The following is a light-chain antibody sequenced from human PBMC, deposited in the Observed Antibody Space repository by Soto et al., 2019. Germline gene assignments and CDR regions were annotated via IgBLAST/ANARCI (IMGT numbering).Light chain of an antibody. CDR1: SSDVGVFHY. Sequence: QSALTQPASVSGSPGQSITLSCTGTSSDVGVFHYVSWYQQHPGKAPKLIIYEVNNRPSGVSNRFSGSKSGNTASLTISGLQAEDEDDYYCSSYTTSSTVVFGGGTQLTVL. V-gene: IGLV2-14*01. J-gene: IGLJ2*01. CDR3: SSYTTSSTVV. CDR2: EVN.